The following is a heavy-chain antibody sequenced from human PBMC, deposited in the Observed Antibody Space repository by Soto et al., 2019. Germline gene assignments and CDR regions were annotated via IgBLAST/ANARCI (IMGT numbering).Heavy chain of an antibody. CDR1: GGTFSSYA. CDR3: AREHGYCSSTSGYAAHFDC. V-gene: IGHV1-69*01. D-gene: IGHD2-2*03. CDR2: IIPIFGTA. Sequence: QVQLVQSGAEVKKPGSSVKVSCKASGGTFSSYAISWVRQAPGQGLEWMGGIIPIFGTANYAQKFQGRVTITADESTSTAYMELSSLRSEDTAVYYCAREHGYCSSTSGYAAHFDCWGQGTLVTVAS. J-gene: IGHJ4*02.